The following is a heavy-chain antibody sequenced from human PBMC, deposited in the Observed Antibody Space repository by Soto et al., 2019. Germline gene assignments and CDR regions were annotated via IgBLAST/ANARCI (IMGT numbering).Heavy chain of an antibody. CDR3: ARHNYYSSGTAVEV. V-gene: IGHV4-31*03. Sequence: QVQLQESGPGLVKPSQTLSLTCTVSVGSISSGNYYWSWIRQHPGKGLEWIGNIYYSGSTYYNPSLKSRVTISVDTSKNQFSLKLSSVTAADTAVYYCARHNYYSSGTAVEVWGQGTTVTVSS. J-gene: IGHJ6*02. D-gene: IGHD3-22*01. CDR1: VGSISSGNYY. CDR2: IYYSGST.